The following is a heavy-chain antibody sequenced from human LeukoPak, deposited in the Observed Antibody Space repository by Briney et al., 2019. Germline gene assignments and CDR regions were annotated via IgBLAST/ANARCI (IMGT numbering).Heavy chain of an antibody. D-gene: IGHD4-17*01. CDR1: GFTFSSYS. Sequence: PGGSLRLSCAASGFTFSSYSMNWVRQAPGKGLEWVSSISSSSSYIYYADSVKGRFTISRDNAKNSLYLQMNSLRAEDTAVYYCARDSSYGYGDYVDYWGQGTLVTVSS. CDR2: ISSSSSYI. J-gene: IGHJ4*02. CDR3: ARDSSYGYGDYVDY. V-gene: IGHV3-21*01.